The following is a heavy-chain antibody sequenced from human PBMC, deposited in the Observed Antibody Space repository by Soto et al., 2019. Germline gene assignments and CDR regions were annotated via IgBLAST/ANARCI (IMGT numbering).Heavy chain of an antibody. J-gene: IGHJ4*02. CDR1: GGSFSGYY. D-gene: IGHD3-3*01. CDR2: INHSGST. CDR3: ARGGDFWSGYWYYFDY. Sequence: SETLSLTCAVYGGSFSGYYWSWIRQPPGKGLEWIGEINHSGSTNYNPSLKSRVTISVDTSKNQFSLKLSSVTAADTAVYYCARGGDFWSGYWYYFDYWGQGTLVTVSS. V-gene: IGHV4-34*01.